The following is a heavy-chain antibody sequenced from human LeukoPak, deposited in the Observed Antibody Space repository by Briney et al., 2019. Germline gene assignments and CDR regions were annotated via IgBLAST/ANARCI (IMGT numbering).Heavy chain of an antibody. CDR2: ISTRTI. CDR1: GFTFSSYS. Sequence: GGSLRLSCAASGFTFSSYSMNWVRQAPGKGLEWVSYISTRTISYADSVKGRFTISRDNAKNSLYLQMNSLRDEDTAVYYCARETGTRSTLGYWGQGTLVTVSS. J-gene: IGHJ4*02. CDR3: ARETGTRSTLGY. D-gene: IGHD1-1*01. V-gene: IGHV3-48*02.